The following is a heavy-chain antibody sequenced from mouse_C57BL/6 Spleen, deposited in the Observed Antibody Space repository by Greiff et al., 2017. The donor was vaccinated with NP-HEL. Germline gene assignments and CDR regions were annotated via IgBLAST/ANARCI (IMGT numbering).Heavy chain of an antibody. Sequence: VKLMESGPGLVAPSQSLSITCTVSGFSLTSYGVHWVRQPPGKGLEWLVVIWSDGSTPYNSALKSRLSFSKDNSKSQVFLKMNSLQTDDTAMYYCARGYGNYDAMDYWGQGTSVTVSS. CDR1: GFSLTSYG. CDR3: ARGYGNYDAMDY. D-gene: IGHD2-1*01. CDR2: IWSDGST. V-gene: IGHV2-6*03. J-gene: IGHJ4*01.